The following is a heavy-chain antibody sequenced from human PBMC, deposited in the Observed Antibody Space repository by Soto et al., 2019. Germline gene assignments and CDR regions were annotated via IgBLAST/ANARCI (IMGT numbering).Heavy chain of an antibody. CDR3: AREGGSGNWFDP. J-gene: IGHJ5*02. CDR1: GFTFSSYA. V-gene: IGHV3-30-3*01. CDR2: ISYDGSNK. D-gene: IGHD3-10*01. Sequence: PGGSLRLSCAASGFTFSSYAMHWVRQAPGKGLEWVAVISYDGSNKYYADSVKGRFTISRDNSKNTLYLQMNSLRAEDTAVYYCAREGGSGNWFDPWGQGTLVTVSS.